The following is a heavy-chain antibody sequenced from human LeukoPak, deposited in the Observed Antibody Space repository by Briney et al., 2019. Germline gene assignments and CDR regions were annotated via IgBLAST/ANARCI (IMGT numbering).Heavy chain of an antibody. CDR2: FDNGGSGT. J-gene: IGHJ3*02. CDR1: GFTFSSYA. D-gene: IGHD1-26*01. CDR3: ARHAKWAFDT. V-gene: IGHV3-23*05. Sequence: GGSLRLSCAASGFTFSSYAMSWVRQAPGKGLEWVSTFDNGGSGTYYADSVKGRFTISRDNSKSTLYLQVNSLRAEDTAVYYCARHAKWAFDTWGRGTMVTVSS.